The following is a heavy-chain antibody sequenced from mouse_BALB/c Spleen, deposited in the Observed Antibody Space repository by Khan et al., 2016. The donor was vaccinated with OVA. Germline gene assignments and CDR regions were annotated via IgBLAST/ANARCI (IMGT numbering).Heavy chain of an antibody. J-gene: IGHJ1*01. Sequence: EVELVESGGGLVQPGGSRKLSCAASGFTFSNFGMHWVRQAPEKGLEWVAYISSGSATIYYADTVKGRFTISRDNPKNTLFLQMTSLRSEDTAIYYGSRSLITTWYFDDWGAGTTVTVSS. CDR1: GFTFSNFG. CDR3: SRSLITTWYFDD. V-gene: IGHV5-17*02. D-gene: IGHD2-4*01. CDR2: ISSGSATI.